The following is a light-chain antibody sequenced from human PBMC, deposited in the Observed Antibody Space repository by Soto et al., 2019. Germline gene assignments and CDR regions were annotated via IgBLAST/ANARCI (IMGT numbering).Light chain of an antibody. J-gene: IGLJ2*01. CDR2: EVS. V-gene: IGLV2-8*01. CDR1: SSDVGGYNY. Sequence: QSALTQPPSASGSPGQSVXISCTGTSSDVGGYNYVSWYQQHPGKAPKLMIYEVSKRPSGVPDRFSGSKSGNTASLTVSGLQAEDEADYYCSSYAGXNVVFGGGTKLTVL. CDR3: SSYAGXNVV.